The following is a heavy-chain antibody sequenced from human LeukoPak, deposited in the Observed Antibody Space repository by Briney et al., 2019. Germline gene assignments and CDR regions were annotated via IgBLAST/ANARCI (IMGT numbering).Heavy chain of an antibody. D-gene: IGHD5-18*01. CDR1: GFTFSSYA. J-gene: IGHJ4*02. CDR2: ISGSGGST. V-gene: IGHV3-23*01. Sequence: GGSLRLSCAASGFTFSSYAMSWVRQDPGKGLEWVSAISGSGGSTYYADSVKGRFTISRDNSKNTLYLQMNSLRAEDTAVYYCAKDRKGYSYGYKYYFDYWGQGTLVTVSS. CDR3: AKDRKGYSYGYKYYFDY.